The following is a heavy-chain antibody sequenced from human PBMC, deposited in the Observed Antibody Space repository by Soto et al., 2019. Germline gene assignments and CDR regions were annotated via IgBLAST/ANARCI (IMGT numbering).Heavy chain of an antibody. CDR2: IKSKTDGGTT. D-gene: IGHD6-19*01. V-gene: IGHV3-15*07. Sequence: EVQLVESGGGLVKPGGSLRLSCAASGFTFSNVWMNWVRQAPGKGLEWVGRIKSKTDGGTTDYAAPVKGRFTISRDDSKNALYLQMNSLKTADTAVYYCTPLALKYSSGWYEFSDWGQGTRVTVSS. J-gene: IGHJ4*02. CDR3: TPLALKYSSGWYEFSD. CDR1: GFTFSNVW.